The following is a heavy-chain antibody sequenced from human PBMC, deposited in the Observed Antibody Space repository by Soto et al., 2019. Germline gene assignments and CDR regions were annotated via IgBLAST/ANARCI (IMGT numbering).Heavy chain of an antibody. Sequence: QVQLQESGPGLVKPSQTLSLNCTVSGGSISGGGYYWSWVRRQPGKGLEWIGYVYYRGSTYYNPSLKSRVTISVDTSKNQFALKLISVTAADTAVYYGARGVIHWGQGTLVTVSS. J-gene: IGHJ4*02. CDR3: ARGVIH. D-gene: IGHD2-21*01. V-gene: IGHV4-31*03. CDR1: GGSISGGGYY. CDR2: VYYRGST.